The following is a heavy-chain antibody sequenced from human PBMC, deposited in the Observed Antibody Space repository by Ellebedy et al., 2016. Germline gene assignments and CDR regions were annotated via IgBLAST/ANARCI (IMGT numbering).Heavy chain of an antibody. Sequence: SETLSLTXTVSGGSISSYYWGWIRQPPGKGLEWIGSIYYSGSTYYNPSLKSRVTISVDTSKNQFSLKLSSVTAADTAVYYCAGREMATIADYWGQGTLVAVSS. V-gene: IGHV4-39*01. CDR3: AGREMATIADY. J-gene: IGHJ4*02. D-gene: IGHD5-24*01. CDR2: IYYSGST. CDR1: GGSISSYY.